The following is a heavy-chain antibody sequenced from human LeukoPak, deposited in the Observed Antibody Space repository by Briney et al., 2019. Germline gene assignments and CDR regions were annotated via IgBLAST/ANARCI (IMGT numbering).Heavy chain of an antibody. CDR3: AKGCSEQQLVYFDY. J-gene: IGHJ4*02. V-gene: IGHV3-23*01. CDR2: ISGSGGST. Sequence: GGSLRLSCAASGFTFSSYAMSWVRQAPGKGLEWVSVISGSGGSTYYADSVKGRFTISRDNSKNTLYLQMNSLRAEDTAVYYCAKGCSEQQLVYFDYWGQGTLVTVSS. CDR1: GFTFSSYA. D-gene: IGHD6-13*01.